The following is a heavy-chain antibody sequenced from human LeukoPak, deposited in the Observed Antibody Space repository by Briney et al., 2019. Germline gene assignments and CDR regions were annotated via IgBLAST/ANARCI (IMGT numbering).Heavy chain of an antibody. CDR1: GGSISSGDYY. CDR3: AREEVFSGYDRPVGNWFDP. CDR2: IYYSGST. J-gene: IGHJ5*02. D-gene: IGHD5-12*01. V-gene: IGHV4-30-4*08. Sequence: SQTLSLTCTVSGGSISSGDYYWSWIRQPPGKGLEWIGYIYYSGSTYYNPSLKSRVTISVDRSKNQFSLKLSSVTAADTAVYYCAREEVFSGYDRPVGNWFDPWGQGTLVTVSS.